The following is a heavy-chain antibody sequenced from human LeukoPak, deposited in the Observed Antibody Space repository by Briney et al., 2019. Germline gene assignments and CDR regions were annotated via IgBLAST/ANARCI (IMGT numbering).Heavy chain of an antibody. CDR3: AKVSGEDCGGDCYYFDY. CDR1: GFTFSSYA. J-gene: IGHJ4*02. D-gene: IGHD2-21*02. Sequence: GGSLRLSCAASGFTFSSYAMSWVRQAPGKGLEWVSAISGSGGSTYYADSVKGRFTISRDNPKNTLYLQMNSLRAEDTAVYYCAKVSGEDCGGDCYYFDYWGQGTLVTVSS. CDR2: ISGSGGST. V-gene: IGHV3-23*01.